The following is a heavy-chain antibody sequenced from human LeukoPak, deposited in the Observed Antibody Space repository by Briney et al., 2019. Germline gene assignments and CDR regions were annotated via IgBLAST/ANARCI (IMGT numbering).Heavy chain of an antibody. V-gene: IGHV4-39*01. J-gene: IGHJ1*01. CDR2: IYYSGST. CDR3: ARPEIAYCGGDCYSWYFQH. CDR1: GDSISSSSYY. D-gene: IGHD2-21*02. Sequence: SETLSLTCTVSGDSISSSSYYWGWIRQPPGKGLEWIGSIYYSGSTYYNPSLKSRVTISVDASKSQFSLKLSSVTAADTAVYYCARPEIAYCGGDCYSWYFQHWGQGTLVTVSS.